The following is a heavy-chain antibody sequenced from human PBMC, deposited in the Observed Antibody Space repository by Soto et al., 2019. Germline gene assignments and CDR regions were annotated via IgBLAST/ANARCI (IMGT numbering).Heavy chain of an antibody. CDR3: ARGSGTVAY. D-gene: IGHD1-7*01. Sequence: QVQLVESGGGLVKPGGSLRLSCAVSGFIFSDYDMNWVRQAPGKGLEWVSYITSSGSTIHYADSVEGRFTVSRDNGKNSLYLQMHSLRAEDTAVYYCARGSGTVAYWGQGTLVTVSS. CDR1: GFIFSDYD. J-gene: IGHJ4*02. V-gene: IGHV3-11*01. CDR2: ITSSGSTI.